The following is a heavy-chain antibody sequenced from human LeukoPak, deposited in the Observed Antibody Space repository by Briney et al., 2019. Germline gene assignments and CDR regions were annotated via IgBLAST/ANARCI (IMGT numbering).Heavy chain of an antibody. CDR1: GFTFSSYG. CDR2: IAPDGSER. Sequence: PGGSLRLSCAASGFTFSSYGMHWVRQAPGKGLEWVANIAPDGSERYFEDSVKGRFTISRDNAENSVFLQMNSLRAEDTAVYYCARERVPSRYFDSWGQGTLVTVSS. V-gene: IGHV3-7*01. CDR3: ARERVPSRYFDS. J-gene: IGHJ4*02.